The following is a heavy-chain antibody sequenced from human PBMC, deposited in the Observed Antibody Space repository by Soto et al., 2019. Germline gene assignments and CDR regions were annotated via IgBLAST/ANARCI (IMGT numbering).Heavy chain of an antibody. CDR3: ARTRRGPRTALLAARLRYYFDY. CDR1: GGSFSGYY. J-gene: IGHJ4*02. Sequence: QVQLQQWGAGLLKPSETLSLTCAVYGGSFSGYYWSWIRQPPGKGLEWIGEINHSGSTNYNPSLKRRVTISVDTSKNQFSLKLSSVTAADTAVYYCARTRRGPRTALLAARLRYYFDYWGQGTLVTVS. CDR2: INHSGST. D-gene: IGHD6-6*01. V-gene: IGHV4-34*01.